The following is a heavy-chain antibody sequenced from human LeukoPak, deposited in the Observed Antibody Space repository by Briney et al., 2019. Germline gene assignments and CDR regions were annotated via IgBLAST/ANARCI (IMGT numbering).Heavy chain of an antibody. Sequence: GGSLRLSCAASGFTLSSYWLHWVRQAPGKGLVWVSRIKSDGSDTRYADSVKGRFTISRDNAKNTLYLQMNSLRAEDTAVYYCARGYSSGLHFDYWGQGTLVTVSS. J-gene: IGHJ4*02. CDR2: IKSDGSDT. CDR3: ARGYSSGLHFDY. D-gene: IGHD6-19*01. V-gene: IGHV3-74*01. CDR1: GFTLSSYW.